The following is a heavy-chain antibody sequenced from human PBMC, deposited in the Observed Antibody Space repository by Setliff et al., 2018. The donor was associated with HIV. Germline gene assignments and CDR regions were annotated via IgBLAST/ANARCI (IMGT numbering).Heavy chain of an antibody. CDR2: ISAYNGNT. J-gene: IGHJ3*02. CDR1: GYTFTHYA. Sequence: ASVKVSCKASGYTFTHYAISWVRQAPGQGLEYLGWISAYNGNTNYAQKVQGRITMTTDASTSTVDMELRSLTSDDTAVYYCARLASGGWPLEVFDIWGQGTMFTVSS. V-gene: IGHV1-18*01. CDR3: ARLASGGWPLEVFDI. D-gene: IGHD2-15*01.